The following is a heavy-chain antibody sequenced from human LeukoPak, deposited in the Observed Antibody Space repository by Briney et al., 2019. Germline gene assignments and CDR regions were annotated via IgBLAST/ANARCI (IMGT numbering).Heavy chain of an antibody. CDR2: ISCSGGST. V-gene: IGHV3-23*01. CDR1: GFTFSSYA. Sequence: GGSVRLSCAASGFTFSSYAMSWVRQAPGKGLEWVSAISCSGGSTYYADSVKGRFTISRDNSKNTLYLQMNSLRAEDTAVYYCAKEYSSSWYDEYWYFDLWGRGTLVTVSS. D-gene: IGHD6-13*01. J-gene: IGHJ2*01. CDR3: AKEYSSSWYDEYWYFDL.